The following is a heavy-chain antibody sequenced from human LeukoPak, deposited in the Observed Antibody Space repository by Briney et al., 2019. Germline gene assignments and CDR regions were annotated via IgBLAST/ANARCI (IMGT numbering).Heavy chain of an antibody. CDR3: AREGGYQLLSGSGGIDYMDV. D-gene: IGHD2-2*01. CDR2: IYYSGST. Sequence: ASETLSLTCTVSGGSISSGGYYWSWIRQHPGKGLEWIGYIYYSGSTYYNPSLKSRVTISVDTSKNQFSLKLSSVTAADTAVYYCAREGGYQLLSGSGGIDYMDVWGKGTTVTVSS. J-gene: IGHJ6*03. CDR1: GGSISSGGYY. V-gene: IGHV4-31*03.